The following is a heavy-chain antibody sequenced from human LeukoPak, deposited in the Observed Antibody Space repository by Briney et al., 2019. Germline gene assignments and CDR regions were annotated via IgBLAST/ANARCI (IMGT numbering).Heavy chain of an antibody. V-gene: IGHV3-30*04. Sequence: PGGSLRLSCAASGFTFSTYAMHWVRQAPGKGLEWVAAISYDGSDEYYADSVKGRFTISRDNSKNTLYLQMNSLRAEDTAVYYCAKRRGLELLYYYYMDVWGKGTTVTVSS. D-gene: IGHD1-7*01. CDR1: GFTFSTYA. CDR3: AKRRGLELLYYYYMDV. CDR2: ISYDGSDE. J-gene: IGHJ6*03.